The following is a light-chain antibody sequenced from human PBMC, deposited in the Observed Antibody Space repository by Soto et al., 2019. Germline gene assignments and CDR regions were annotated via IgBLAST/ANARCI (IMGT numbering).Light chain of an antibody. CDR3: QQRSNWPRFT. CDR1: QSVSSY. Sequence: IVLTQSPAALSLSPGERATLSCRASQSVSSYLAWYQQKPGQAPRLLIYDVSNRATGIPARFSGSGSGTDFTLTISSLEPEDFAVYYCQQRSNWPRFTFGPGTKVDIK. CDR2: DVS. V-gene: IGKV3-11*01. J-gene: IGKJ3*01.